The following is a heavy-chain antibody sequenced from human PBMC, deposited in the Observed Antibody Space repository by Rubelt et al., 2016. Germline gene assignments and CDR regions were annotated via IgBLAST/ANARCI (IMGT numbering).Heavy chain of an antibody. J-gene: IGHJ4*02. CDR2: VFYSGTT. CDR1: GGSISSSRYY. V-gene: IGHV4-39*01. CDR3: ARPRLPDYYTTFDY. Sequence: QLQLQESGPGLVKPSETLSLTCTVSGGSISSSRYYWGWIRQPPGKGLEWIGSVFYSGTTYYNASLKSRVTISVDTSKNQFSLKLGPVTAADTAVYYCARPRLPDYYTTFDYWGQGSLVTVSS. D-gene: IGHD3-9*01.